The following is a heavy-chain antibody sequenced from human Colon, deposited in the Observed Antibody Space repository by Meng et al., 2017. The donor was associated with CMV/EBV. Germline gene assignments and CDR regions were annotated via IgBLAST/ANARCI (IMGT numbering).Heavy chain of an antibody. CDR3: ARGQLWLDS. CDR1: GFTFHDYT. V-gene: IGHV3-43*01. Sequence: GESLKISCAASGFTFHDYTMHWVRQAPGKGLEWVSLISWDGTYTYYADSVKGRFTISRDNAKNSLYLEMNNLRAEDTAVYYCARGQLWLDSWGQGTLVTVSS. CDR2: ISWDGTYT. J-gene: IGHJ5*01. D-gene: IGHD3-10*01.